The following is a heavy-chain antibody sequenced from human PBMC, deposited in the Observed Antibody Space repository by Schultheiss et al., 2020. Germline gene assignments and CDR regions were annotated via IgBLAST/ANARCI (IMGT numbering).Heavy chain of an antibody. D-gene: IGHD6-6*01. CDR3: ASMYSSSSAGRYFDY. Sequence: GESLKISCAASGFTFSSYGMHWVRQAPGKGLEWVAVIWYDGSNKYYADSVKGRFTISRDNSKNTLYLQMNSLRDEDTAVYYCASMYSSSSAGRYFDYWGQGTLVTVSS. V-gene: IGHV3-33*08. CDR1: GFTFSSYG. J-gene: IGHJ4*02. CDR2: IWYDGSNK.